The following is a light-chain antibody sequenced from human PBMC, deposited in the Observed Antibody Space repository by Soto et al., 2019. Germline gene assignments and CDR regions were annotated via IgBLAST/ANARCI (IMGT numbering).Light chain of an antibody. CDR3: CSYAGDSVV. CDR2: EAN. V-gene: IGLV2-23*01. J-gene: IGLJ2*01. Sequence: QSALTQPASVSGSPGQSITISCTGTTTDVETYNLVSWYQHHPGKAPKLLIYEANKRPSAISNRFSGSKSGNTASLTISGLQAEDEADYYCCSYAGDSVVFGGGTKVTVL. CDR1: TTDVETYNL.